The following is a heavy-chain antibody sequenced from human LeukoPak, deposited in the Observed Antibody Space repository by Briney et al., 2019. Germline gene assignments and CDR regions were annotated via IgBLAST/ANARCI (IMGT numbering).Heavy chain of an antibody. CDR3: ARDPLDH. CDR1: GFTFSGYG. CDR2: IEQDGSEE. Sequence: GGSRRLSCAASGFTFSGYGMSWVRQTPGKGLEWVGNIEQDGSEEYYVDSVKGRFTISRDNAKNSLYFQMNSLRPEDTAVYYRARDPLDHWGQGALVTVSS. V-gene: IGHV3-7*05. J-gene: IGHJ5*02.